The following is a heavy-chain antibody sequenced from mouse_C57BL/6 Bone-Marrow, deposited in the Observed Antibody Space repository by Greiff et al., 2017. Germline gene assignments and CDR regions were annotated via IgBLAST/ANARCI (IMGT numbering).Heavy chain of an antibody. CDR3: AVVDGYFDV. CDR2: INPYNGDT. J-gene: IGHJ1*03. D-gene: IGHD1-1*01. V-gene: IGHV1-37*01. Sequence: VQLQQSGPELVKPGASVKISCKASGYSFTGYFMNWVKQSPGQSLEWIGRINPYNGDTFYNQKFKGKATLTVDKSSSTAHMELLSLTSEDVAVYYCAVVDGYFDVWGTGTTVTVSS. CDR1: GYSFTGYF.